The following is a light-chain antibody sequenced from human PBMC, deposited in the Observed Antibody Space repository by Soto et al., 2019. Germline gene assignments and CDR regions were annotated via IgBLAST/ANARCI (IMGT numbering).Light chain of an antibody. J-gene: IGKJ5*01. CDR1: ESISSY. V-gene: IGKV1-39*01. CDR3: QQSYSSPFS. Sequence: DIKLNQSPSSLSASIGDRVTITCLASESISSYLAWYQQKPGKAPKLLIYEASSLQSGVPSRFSGSGSGTDFTLTVSSLQPEDFATYYCQQSYSSPFSFGQGTRMEI. CDR2: EAS.